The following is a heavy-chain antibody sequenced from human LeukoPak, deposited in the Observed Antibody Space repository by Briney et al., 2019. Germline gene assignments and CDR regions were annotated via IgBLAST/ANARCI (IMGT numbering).Heavy chain of an antibody. D-gene: IGHD1-26*01. V-gene: IGHV3-21*01. J-gene: IGHJ3*02. Sequence: GGSLRLSCAASRFTFSSYTMNWVRQAPGKGLEWVSSISSSGTYIYYADSVKGRFSISRDNAKNSLYLQMNSLRAEDTAVYYCARDSGSYLDAFDIWGQGTMVTVSS. CDR3: ARDSGSYLDAFDI. CDR1: RFTFSSYT. CDR2: ISSSGTYI.